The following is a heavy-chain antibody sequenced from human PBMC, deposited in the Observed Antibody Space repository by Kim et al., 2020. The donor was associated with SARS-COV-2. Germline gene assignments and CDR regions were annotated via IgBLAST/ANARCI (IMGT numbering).Heavy chain of an antibody. D-gene: IGHD5-12*01. CDR3: ARGGYRRFFDY. V-gene: IGHV4-61*02. CDR2: IYTSGST. Sequence: SETLSLTCTVSGGSISSGSYYWSWIRQPAGKGLEWIGRIYTSGSTNYNPSLKSRVTISVDTSKNQFSLKLSSVTAADTAVYYCARGGYRRFFDYWGQGTLVTVSS. CDR1: GGSISSGSYY. J-gene: IGHJ4*02.